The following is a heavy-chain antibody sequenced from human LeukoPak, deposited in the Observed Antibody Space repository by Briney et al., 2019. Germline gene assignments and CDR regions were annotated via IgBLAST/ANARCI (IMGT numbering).Heavy chain of an antibody. CDR3: ASGAYGSGSYYYYYGMDV. D-gene: IGHD3-10*01. CDR1: GFTFSNYA. Sequence: GGSLRLSCAASGFTFSNYAMHWVRQAPGQGLEYVSAISSNGGSTYYANSVKGRFTISRDNSKNTLYLQMGSLRGDDMAVYYCASGAYGSGSYYYYYGMDVWGQGTTVTVSS. J-gene: IGHJ6*02. V-gene: IGHV3-64*01. CDR2: ISSNGGST.